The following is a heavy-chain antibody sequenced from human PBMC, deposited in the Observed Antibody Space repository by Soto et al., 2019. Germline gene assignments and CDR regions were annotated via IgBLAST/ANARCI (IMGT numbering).Heavy chain of an antibody. V-gene: IGHV1-69*13. D-gene: IGHD1-26*01. CDR3: ARRGVGARGDYYGMDV. CDR1: GGTFSSYA. CDR2: IIPIFGTA. Sequence: RASVKVSCKASGGTFSSYAISWVRQAPGQGLGWMGGIIPIFGTANYAQKFQGRVTITADESTSTAYMELSSLRSEDTAVYYCARRGVGARGDYYGMDVWGQGTTVTVSS. J-gene: IGHJ6*02.